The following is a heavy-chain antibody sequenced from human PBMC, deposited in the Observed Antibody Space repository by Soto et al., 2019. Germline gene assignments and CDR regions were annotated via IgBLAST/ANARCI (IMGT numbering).Heavy chain of an antibody. D-gene: IGHD3-22*01. CDR1: GFTFSSYA. CDR2: ISYDGSNK. Sequence: GGSLRLSCAASGFTFSSYAMHWVRQAPGKGLEWVAVISYDGSNKYYADSVKGRFTISRDNSKNTLYLQMNSLRAEGTAVYYCARVPLSGYYVDYWGQGTLVTVSS. V-gene: IGHV3-30-3*01. CDR3: ARVPLSGYYVDY. J-gene: IGHJ4*02.